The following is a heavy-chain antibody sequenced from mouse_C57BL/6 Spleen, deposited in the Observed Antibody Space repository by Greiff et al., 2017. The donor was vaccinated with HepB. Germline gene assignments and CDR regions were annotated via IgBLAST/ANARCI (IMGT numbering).Heavy chain of an antibody. CDR3: ARGDYGSSYAFDY. CDR1: GYTFTSYW. CDR2: IHPNSGST. V-gene: IGHV1-64*01. Sequence: VQLQHSGAELVKPGASVKLSCKASGYTFTSYWMHWVKQRPGQGLEWIGMIHPNSGSTNYNEKFKSKATLTVDKSSSTAYMQLSSLTSEDSAVYYCARGDYGSSYAFDYWGQGTTLTVSS. J-gene: IGHJ2*01. D-gene: IGHD1-1*01.